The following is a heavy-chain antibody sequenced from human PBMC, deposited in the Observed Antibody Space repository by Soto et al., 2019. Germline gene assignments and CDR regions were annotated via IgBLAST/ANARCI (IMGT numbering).Heavy chain of an antibody. Sequence: EVQLVESGGGLVQPGGSLRLSCAASGFTFSSYWMSWVRQAPGKGLEWVANIKQDGSKKYYVDSVKGRFTISRDNAKNSLYLQMNSLRAEDTAVYYCARFYYDSSGYLPSPYYYYYGMDVWGQGTTVTVSS. CDR3: ARFYYDSSGYLPSPYYYYYGMDV. CDR2: IKQDGSKK. J-gene: IGHJ6*02. D-gene: IGHD3-22*01. V-gene: IGHV3-7*04. CDR1: GFTFSSYW.